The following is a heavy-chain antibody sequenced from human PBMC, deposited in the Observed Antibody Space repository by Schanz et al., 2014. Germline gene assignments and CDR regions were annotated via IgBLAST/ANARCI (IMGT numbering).Heavy chain of an antibody. CDR3: ARAPVTVGPYHYYMDV. J-gene: IGHJ6*03. CDR2: ISAFDDKT. V-gene: IGHV1-18*01. D-gene: IGHD4-17*01. CDR1: GYSFTTYG. Sequence: QVQLVQSAPEVEKPGASVKVSCKASGYSFTTYGLNWVRQAPGQGPEWMGWISAFDDKTDYAQNFQGRLIMTTDTSTTTVYMELRSLISDDTAVYYGARAPVTVGPYHYYMDVWGKGTTVTVSS.